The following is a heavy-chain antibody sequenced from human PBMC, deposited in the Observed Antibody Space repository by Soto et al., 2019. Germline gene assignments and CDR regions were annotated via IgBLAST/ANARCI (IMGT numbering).Heavy chain of an antibody. CDR3: ARDIDYDVDY. J-gene: IGHJ4*02. D-gene: IGHD3-16*01. Sequence: QVQLVQSGVEVKKPGASVKVSCKTSGYTFTNYGVSWVRQAPGQGLEWVGWINAYNGHTNYAQNFQGRVTITPDTSTTTAYMDLRSLKSYDTAVYYCARDIDYDVDYWGQGTLVTVSS. CDR1: GYTFTNYG. V-gene: IGHV1-18*01. CDR2: INAYNGHT.